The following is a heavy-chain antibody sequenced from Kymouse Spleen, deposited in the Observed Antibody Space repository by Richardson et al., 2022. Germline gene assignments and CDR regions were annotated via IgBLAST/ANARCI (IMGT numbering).Heavy chain of an antibody. D-gene: IGHD3-16*02. V-gene: IGHV4-34*01. CDR2: INHSGST. CDR1: GGSFSGYY. J-gene: IGHJ4*02. CDR3: ARGRELSLYDY. Sequence: QVQLQQWGAGLLKPSETLSLTCAVYGGSFSGYYWSWIRQPPGKGLEWIGEINHSGSTNYNPSLKSRVTISVDTSKNQFSLKLSSVTAADTAVYYCARGRELSLYDYWGQGTLVTVSS.